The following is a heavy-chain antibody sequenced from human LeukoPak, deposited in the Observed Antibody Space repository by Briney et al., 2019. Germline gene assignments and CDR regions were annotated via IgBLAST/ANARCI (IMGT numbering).Heavy chain of an antibody. D-gene: IGHD5-12*01. CDR2: ISNGKT. J-gene: IGHJ5*02. Sequence: GGSLRLSCVASGFPFSSHAMSWVRQPPGEGLEWVSAISNGKTYYADTVRGRFTISRDDSKNTVYLQMNSLRDEDTALYYCVREAGYRAPVCLKTNWFDPWGQGTLVTVSS. CDR1: GFPFSSHA. V-gene: IGHV3-23*01. CDR3: VREAGYRAPVCLKTNWFDP.